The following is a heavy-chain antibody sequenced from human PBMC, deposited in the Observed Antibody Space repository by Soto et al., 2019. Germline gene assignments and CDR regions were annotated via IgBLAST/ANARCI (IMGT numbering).Heavy chain of an antibody. Sequence: GGSLRLSCAASGFTFSSYAMSWVRQAPGKGLEWVSAISGSGGSTYYADSVKGRFTISRDNSKNTLYLQMNSLRAEDTAVYYCARDIPEINVQKSWYFDLWGRGTLVTVSS. CDR3: ARDIPEINVQKSWYFDL. J-gene: IGHJ2*01. V-gene: IGHV3-23*01. CDR2: ISGSGGST. D-gene: IGHD3-16*01. CDR1: GFTFSSYA.